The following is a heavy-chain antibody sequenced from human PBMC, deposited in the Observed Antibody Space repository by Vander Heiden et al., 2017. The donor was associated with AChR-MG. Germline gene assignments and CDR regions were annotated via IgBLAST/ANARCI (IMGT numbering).Heavy chain of an antibody. V-gene: IGHV3-48*03. Sequence: EVQLVESWGGLVQPGGSLRLSCAASGFTFSSYEMNWVRQAPGKGLEWVSYISSSGSTIYYADSVKGRFTISRDNAKNSLYLQMNSLRAEDTAVYYCARVLKYTYYYDSRWGQGTLVTVSS. CDR1: GFTFSSYE. CDR3: ARVLKYTYYYDSR. D-gene: IGHD3-22*01. J-gene: IGHJ4*02. CDR2: ISSSGSTI.